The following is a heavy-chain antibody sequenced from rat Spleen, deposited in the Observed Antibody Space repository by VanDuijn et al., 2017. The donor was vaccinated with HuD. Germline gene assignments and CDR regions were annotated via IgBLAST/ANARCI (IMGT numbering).Heavy chain of an antibody. CDR3: ARHWTGSYFDY. CDR1: GFIFNNYW. CDR2: ILRTGENT. Sequence: VQLVESGGGLVQPGGSLKLSCIASGFIFNNYWLTWIRQAPGKGLEWVASILRTGENTYYSDSVKGRFTISRDNAKSTLYLQMDSLRSEDTATYYCARHWTGSYFDYWGQGVMVTVSS. V-gene: IGHV5-31*01. J-gene: IGHJ2*01. D-gene: IGHD5-1*01.